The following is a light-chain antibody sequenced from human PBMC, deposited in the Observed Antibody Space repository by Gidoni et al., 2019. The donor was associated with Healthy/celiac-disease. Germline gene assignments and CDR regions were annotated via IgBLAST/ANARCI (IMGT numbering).Light chain of an antibody. J-gene: IGKJ3*01. CDR1: QSISSY. Sequence: DIQMTQSPSSLSASVGDRVTITCRASQSISSYLNWYQQKPGKAPKLLIHAASSLQSGVPSRFSGSGSGTDFTLTISSLQPEDFATYYCQQSYSTPFTFGPGPKWISN. CDR3: QQSYSTPFT. CDR2: AAS. V-gene: IGKV1-39*01.